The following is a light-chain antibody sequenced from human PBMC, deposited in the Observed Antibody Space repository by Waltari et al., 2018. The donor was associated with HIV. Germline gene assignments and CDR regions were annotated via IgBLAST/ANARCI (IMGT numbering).Light chain of an antibody. CDR2: GAA. J-gene: IGKJ2*01. Sequence: DIQMAQSPSSLSASVGDRVTITCRASQGIRVSLAWYQHKSGQAPTLLVYGAARLESGVPSRFSGSGSGTDYTLTISSLQPEDSATYYCQHYYTIPYTFGQGTKLEIK. CDR1: QGIRVS. CDR3: QHYYTIPYT. V-gene: IGKV1-NL1*01.